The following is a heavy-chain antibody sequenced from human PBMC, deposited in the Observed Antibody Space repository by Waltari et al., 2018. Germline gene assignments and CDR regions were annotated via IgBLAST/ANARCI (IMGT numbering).Heavy chain of an antibody. V-gene: IGHV4-38-2*01. Sequence: QVQLQESGPGLVKPSETLSLTCAVSGYSISSGYYWGWIRQPPGKGLEWIGSIYHSGSTYYNPSLKSRGTISVDTSKNQFSLKLSSVTAADTAVYYCARHGRDYDYIWGSYRYTGSFDYWGQGTLVTVSS. CDR1: GYSISSGYY. CDR2: IYHSGST. CDR3: ARHGRDYDYIWGSYRYTGSFDY. J-gene: IGHJ4*02. D-gene: IGHD3-16*02.